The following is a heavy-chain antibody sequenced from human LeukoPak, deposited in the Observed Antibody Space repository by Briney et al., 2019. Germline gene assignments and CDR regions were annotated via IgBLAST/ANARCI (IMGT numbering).Heavy chain of an antibody. D-gene: IGHD1-26*01. V-gene: IGHV4-34*01. CDR3: ARGRSRSLWVGAPCRSFDY. CDR1: GGYFSGYY. Sequence: SETLSHICYVYGGYFSGYYWSWIRQPPGKGLEGIGEIIHSGSTYYNPSLTSRVTISVDTSKNQFCLKLSSVTAADTAVYYCARGRSRSLWVGAPCRSFDYWGQGTVVTVS. CDR2: IIHSGST. J-gene: IGHJ4*02.